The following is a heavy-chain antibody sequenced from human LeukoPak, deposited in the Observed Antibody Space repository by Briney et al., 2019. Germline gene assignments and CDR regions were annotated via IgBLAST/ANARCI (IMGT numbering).Heavy chain of an antibody. CDR2: IRYDGSDK. CDR3: AKRTSSWSELDY. Sequence: GGSLRLSCAASGFTFSNYGMSWVRQAPGKGLEWVAFIRYDGSDKYYSDSVKGRFTISRDNSKNSLYLQLNSLRAEDTAVYYCAKRTSSWSELDYWGQGTLVTVSS. V-gene: IGHV3-30*02. J-gene: IGHJ4*02. D-gene: IGHD6-13*01. CDR1: GFTFSNYG.